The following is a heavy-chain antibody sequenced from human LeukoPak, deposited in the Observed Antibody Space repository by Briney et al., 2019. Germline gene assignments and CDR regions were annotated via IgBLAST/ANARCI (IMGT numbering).Heavy chain of an antibody. D-gene: IGHD3-3*01. CDR3: ATVLLRFLEWSPYYFDY. CDR1: GYTLTELS. CDR2: LDPEDGET. Sequence: ASVKVSCKVSGYTLTELSMHWVRQAPGKGLEWMGGLDPEDGETIYAQKFQGRVTMTEDTSTDTAYMELSSLRSEDTAVYYCATVLLRFLEWSPYYFDYWGQGTLVTVSS. J-gene: IGHJ4*02. V-gene: IGHV1-24*01.